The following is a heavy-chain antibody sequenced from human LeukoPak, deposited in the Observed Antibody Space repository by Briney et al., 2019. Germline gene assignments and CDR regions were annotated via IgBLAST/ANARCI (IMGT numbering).Heavy chain of an antibody. J-gene: IGHJ6*03. CDR3: ARHPYYSSGWYPSMDV. Sequence: KPSETLSLTCTVSGGSISSSSYYWGWIRRPPGKGLEWIGSIYYSGSTYYNPSLKSRVTISVDTSKNQFSLKLSSVTAADTAVYYCARHPYYSSGWYPSMDVWGKGTTVTVSS. CDR2: IYYSGST. V-gene: IGHV4-39*01. CDR1: GGSISSSSYY. D-gene: IGHD6-19*01.